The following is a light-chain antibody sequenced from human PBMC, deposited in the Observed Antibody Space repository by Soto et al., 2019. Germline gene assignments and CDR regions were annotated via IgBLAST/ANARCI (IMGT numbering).Light chain of an antibody. J-gene: IGKJ3*01. V-gene: IGKV3-11*01. Sequence: EIVLTQSPVTLSLSLGERASLSCRASQSVRNYLAWYQQKPGQAPRLLIYDASNRATGIPPRFSGSGSGTDFTLTISSLEPEDFAVYYCQQRNNWPPFTVGPGTRVEIK. CDR2: DAS. CDR3: QQRNNWPPFT. CDR1: QSVRNY.